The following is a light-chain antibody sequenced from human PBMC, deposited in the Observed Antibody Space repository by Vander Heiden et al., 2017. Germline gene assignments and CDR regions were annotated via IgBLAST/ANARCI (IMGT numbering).Light chain of an antibody. J-gene: IGKJ1*01. CDR1: QSISSW. V-gene: IGKV1-5*01. Sequence: IQMTQFPSTLSASVGDRVPITCRASQSISSWLAWYQQKPGKAPKLLIDDASSLESGVPSRCSGSGSGTEFTLTISSLQPDDFATYYCQQDNSPSRTFGQGTKVEIK. CDR2: DAS. CDR3: QQDNSPSRT.